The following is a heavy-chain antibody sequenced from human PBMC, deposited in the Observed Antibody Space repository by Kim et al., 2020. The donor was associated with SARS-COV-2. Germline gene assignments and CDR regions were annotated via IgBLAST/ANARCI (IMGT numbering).Heavy chain of an antibody. J-gene: IGHJ4*02. V-gene: IGHV3-23*01. Sequence: GSLRLSCAASGFTFSSYAMSWVRQAPGKGLEWVSAISGSGGSTYYADSVKGRFTISRDNSKNTLYLQMNSLRAEDTAVYYCSKEEGITMIVEKTTGFDYWGQGTLVTVSS. D-gene: IGHD3-22*01. CDR2: ISGSGGST. CDR3: SKEEGITMIVEKTTGFDY. CDR1: GFTFSSYA.